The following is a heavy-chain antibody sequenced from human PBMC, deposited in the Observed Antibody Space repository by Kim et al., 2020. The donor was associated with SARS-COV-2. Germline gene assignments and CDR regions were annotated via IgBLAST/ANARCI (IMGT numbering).Heavy chain of an antibody. J-gene: IGHJ4*02. D-gene: IGHD5-18*01. CDR3: ARGIHYSYGSGLDY. Sequence: NPSLMSRVTISVDTSKNQFSLKLSSVTAADTAVYYCARGIHYSYGSGLDYWGQGTLVTVSS. V-gene: IGHV4-59*09.